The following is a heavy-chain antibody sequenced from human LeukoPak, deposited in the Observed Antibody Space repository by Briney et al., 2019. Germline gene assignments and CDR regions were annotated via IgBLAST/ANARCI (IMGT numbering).Heavy chain of an antibody. V-gene: IGHV5-51*01. CDR1: GSRFTCYW. J-gene: IGHJ4*02. CDR3: AGGMSVVPGDY. CDR2: IYPGDSDT. Sequence: PGGALDTSLKCSGSRFTCYWIGWVRAMPGKGLGWMGIIYPGDSDTSYSPSFQGQVTISADKSITTACLQWSSLKASDTAMYYCAGGMSVVPGDYWGQGTLVSVPS. D-gene: IGHD3-22*01.